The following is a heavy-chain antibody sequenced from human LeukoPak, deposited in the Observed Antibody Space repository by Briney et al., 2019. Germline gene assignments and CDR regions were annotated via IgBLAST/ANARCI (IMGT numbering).Heavy chain of an antibody. CDR3: AKGTTVVTPMRN. CDR2: ISGSGGST. Sequence: PGGSLRLSCAASGFTFSSYVMSWVRQAPGKGLEWVSAISGSGGSTYYAGSVKGRFTISRDNSKNTLYLQTNSLRAEDTAVYYCAKGTTVVTPMRNWGQGTLVTVSS. J-gene: IGHJ4*02. V-gene: IGHV3-23*01. D-gene: IGHD4-23*01. CDR1: GFTFSSYV.